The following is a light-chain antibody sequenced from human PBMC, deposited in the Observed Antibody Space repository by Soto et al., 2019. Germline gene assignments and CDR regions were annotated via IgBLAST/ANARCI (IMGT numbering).Light chain of an antibody. Sequence: DVVMTQSPLSLPVTLGQPASISCRSSQSLIYSDGNTYLNWFQQRPGQSPRRLIYEVSDRDSGVPDRFSGSGSGTDFTLKISRVKAEDVGVYDCMQGTHWPWTFGKGTEVEIK. CDR3: MQGTHWPWT. CDR2: EVS. CDR1: QSLIYSDGNTY. V-gene: IGKV2-30*01. J-gene: IGKJ1*01.